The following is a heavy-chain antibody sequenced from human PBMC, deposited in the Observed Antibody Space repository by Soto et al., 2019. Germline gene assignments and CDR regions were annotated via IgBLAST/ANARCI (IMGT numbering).Heavy chain of an antibody. CDR1: GGTFSSYA. D-gene: IGHD6-19*01. J-gene: IGHJ6*02. CDR3: AREPRVTIAVAGLNYYYYYGMDV. V-gene: IGHV1-69*01. CDR2: TIPTFGTA. Sequence: QVQLVQSGAEVKKPGSSVKVSCKASGGTFSSYAISWVRQAPGQGLEWMGGTIPTFGTANYAQKFQGRVTITAAESTSTAYMELSSRRSEDTAVYYCAREPRVTIAVAGLNYYYYYGMDVWGQGTTVTVSS.